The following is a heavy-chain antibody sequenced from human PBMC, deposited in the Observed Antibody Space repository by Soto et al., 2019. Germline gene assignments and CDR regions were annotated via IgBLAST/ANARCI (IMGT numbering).Heavy chain of an antibody. CDR1: GGSFSGYY. J-gene: IGHJ5*02. Sequence: SETLSLTCAVYGGSFSGYYWSWIRQPPGKGLEWIGEINHSGSTNYNPSLKSRVTISVDTSKNQFSLKLSSVTAADTAVYYCASAKPYCSSTSCYSSWFDPWGQGTLVTVSS. D-gene: IGHD2-2*01. CDR2: INHSGST. V-gene: IGHV4-34*01. CDR3: ASAKPYCSSTSCYSSWFDP.